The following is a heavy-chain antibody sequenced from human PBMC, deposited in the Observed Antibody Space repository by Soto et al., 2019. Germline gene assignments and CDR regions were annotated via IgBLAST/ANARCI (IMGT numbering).Heavy chain of an antibody. CDR1: GGSMSSYY. D-gene: IGHD6-25*01. Sequence: QVQLQESGPGLVKPSETLSLTCTVSGGSMSSYYWCWIRQPPGKELEWIGYIYYSGSTNYNPSLPRRVTKPVDTSTNQSSLKVGYVTAADAAVYYCARGGRSSGHDFWGQGTLVNVSS. CDR3: ARGGRSSGHDF. CDR2: IYYSGST. J-gene: IGHJ4*02. V-gene: IGHV4-59*01.